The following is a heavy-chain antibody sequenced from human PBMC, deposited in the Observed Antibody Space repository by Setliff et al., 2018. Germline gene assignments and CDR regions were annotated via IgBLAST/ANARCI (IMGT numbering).Heavy chain of an antibody. V-gene: IGHV4-4*07. D-gene: IGHD5-12*01. CDR1: GGSISSYY. CDR3: ARDQWVRSPPLYFSYGMDV. CDR2: VYTSGGT. Sequence: SETLSLTCTVSGGSISSYYWSWIRQPAGKGLEWIGRVYTSGGTNYNPSLKSRVTISLDTSKNQLSLKLTSVTAADTAVYYCARDQWVRSPPLYFSYGMDVWGLGTTVTVSS. J-gene: IGHJ6*02.